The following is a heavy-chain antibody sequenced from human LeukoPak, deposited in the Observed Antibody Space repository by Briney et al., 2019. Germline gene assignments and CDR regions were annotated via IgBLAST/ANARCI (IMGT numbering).Heavy chain of an antibody. CDR1: GGSISSYY. CDR2: MYYSGST. CDR3: ARQARYCGGGSCFDY. V-gene: IGHV4-59*08. J-gene: IGHJ4*02. D-gene: IGHD2-15*01. Sequence: SETLSLTCTVSGGSISSYYWSWIRQPPGKELEWIGYMYYSGSTNYNPSLKSRVTISVDTSKNQFSLKLSSVTAADTAVYYCARQARYCGGGSCFDYWGQGTLVTVSS.